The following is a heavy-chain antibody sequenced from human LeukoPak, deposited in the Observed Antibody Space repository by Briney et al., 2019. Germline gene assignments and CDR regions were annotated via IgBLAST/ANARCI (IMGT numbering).Heavy chain of an antibody. CDR2: ISSSGSTI. CDR3: ARDLDPFDP. CDR1: GFTFSDYY. Sequence: GGPLRLSCAASGFTFSDYYMSWLREAPGKRVEWVSYISSSGSTIYYADSVEGRFTISRDNAKNSLYLQMNSLRAEDTAVYYCARDLDPFDPWGQGTLVTVSS. V-gene: IGHV3-11*01. J-gene: IGHJ5*02.